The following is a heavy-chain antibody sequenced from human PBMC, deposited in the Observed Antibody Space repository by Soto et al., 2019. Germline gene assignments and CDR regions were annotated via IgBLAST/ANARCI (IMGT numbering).Heavy chain of an antibody. CDR3: ARSEGTYYDILTGYSLPYYYGMDV. Sequence: SETLSLTCTVPGYSIGSYNWWGWIRQPPGKGLEWIGYIYYSGSTNYNPSLKSRVTISVDTPKNQFSLKLSSVTAADTAVYYCARSEGTYYDILTGYSLPYYYGMDVWGQGTTVTV. V-gene: IGHV4-28*01. CDR1: GYSIGSYNW. J-gene: IGHJ6*02. CDR2: IYYSGST. D-gene: IGHD3-9*01.